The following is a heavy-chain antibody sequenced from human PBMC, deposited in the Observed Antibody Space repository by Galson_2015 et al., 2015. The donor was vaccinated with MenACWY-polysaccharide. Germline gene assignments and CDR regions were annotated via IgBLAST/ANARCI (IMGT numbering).Heavy chain of an antibody. CDR2: IYYNGDTS. CDR1: GGSITGSSYY. D-gene: IGHD3-10*01. J-gene: IGHJ4*02. CDR3: ARPEGRYFSSGSFFDF. V-gene: IGHV4-39*01. Sequence: SETLSLTCTVSGGSITGSSYYWAWIRQRPGKGLEWIGAIYYNGDTSYYHPSVTGRVTMSVGVPKNRFSLRLRSVTAADTAVYFCARPEGRYFSSGSFFDFWGQGALFTVSS.